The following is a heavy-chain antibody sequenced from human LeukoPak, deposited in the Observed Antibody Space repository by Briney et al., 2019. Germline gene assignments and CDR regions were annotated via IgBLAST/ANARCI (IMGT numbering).Heavy chain of an antibody. CDR1: GYSFTGYY. V-gene: IGHV1-2*02. J-gene: IGHJ4*02. Sequence: ASVKVSCKASGYSFTGYYMHWVRQAPGQGLEWMGWINPNSGGTNDAQKFQGRVTMTRDTPISTAYMELSRLTSDDTAVYFCARDLLKPNLRLDYWGQGTLVTVSS. D-gene: IGHD3-9*01. CDR3: ARDLLKPNLRLDY. CDR2: INPNSGGT.